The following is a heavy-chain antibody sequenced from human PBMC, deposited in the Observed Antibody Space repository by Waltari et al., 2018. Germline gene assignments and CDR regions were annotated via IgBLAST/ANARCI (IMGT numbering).Heavy chain of an antibody. D-gene: IGHD2-21*02. CDR2: SNPNSGGT. J-gene: IGHJ5*02. CDR1: GYTFTGYY. CDR3: ARGTYCGGDCYPNWFDP. Sequence: QVQLVQSGAEVKKPGASVKVSCKASGYTFTGYYMHWVRQAPGQGLEWMGVSNPNSGGTNYAQKLQGWVTMTRDTSISTAYMERSRLRADDTAVYYCARGTYCGGDCYPNWFDPWGQGTLVTVSS. V-gene: IGHV1-2*04.